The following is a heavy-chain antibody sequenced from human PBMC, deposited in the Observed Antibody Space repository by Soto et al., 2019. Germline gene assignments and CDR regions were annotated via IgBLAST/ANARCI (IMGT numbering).Heavy chain of an antibody. Sequence: EVQLLESGGGLVRPGGSLRRSCAASGFTFSSYAMTWVRQAPGKGLEWVSGVSGTGGSAYYADSVKGRFTISRDKSTNTLYLHMYSLRVEDTALYYCARGSAYSDYDLEYWGQETLVTVSS. D-gene: IGHD4-17*01. J-gene: IGHJ4*02. V-gene: IGHV3-23*01. CDR3: ARGSAYSDYDLEY. CDR2: VSGTGGSA. CDR1: GFTFSSYA.